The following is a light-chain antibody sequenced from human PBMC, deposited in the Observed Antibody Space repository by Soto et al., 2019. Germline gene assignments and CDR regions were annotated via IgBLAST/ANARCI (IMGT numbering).Light chain of an antibody. CDR1: QSVSSY. Sequence: EIVLTQSPATLSLSPGERATLSCRASQSVSSYLAWYQQKPGHAPRLLIYDASNRATGIPARFSGSESGTDFTLTISSLEPEDFAVYYCQQRSNWPLLTFGGGTKVEIK. V-gene: IGKV3-11*01. CDR3: QQRSNWPLLT. J-gene: IGKJ4*01. CDR2: DAS.